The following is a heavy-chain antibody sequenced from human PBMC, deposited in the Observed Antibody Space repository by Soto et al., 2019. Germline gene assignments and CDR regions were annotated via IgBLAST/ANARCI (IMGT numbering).Heavy chain of an antibody. CDR1: GFAFSSYE. Sequence: PGGSLRLSCAASGFAFSSYEMNWVRQAPGKGLEWVSYISSSAKTIYYADSVKGRFTISRDNAKSSLYLQMTSLRAEDAAVYYCARDRDSDTFFPYFYGMDVWGQGTTVTVSS. V-gene: IGHV3-48*03. J-gene: IGHJ6*02. CDR2: ISSSAKTI. D-gene: IGHD3-16*01. CDR3: ARDRDSDTFFPYFYGMDV.